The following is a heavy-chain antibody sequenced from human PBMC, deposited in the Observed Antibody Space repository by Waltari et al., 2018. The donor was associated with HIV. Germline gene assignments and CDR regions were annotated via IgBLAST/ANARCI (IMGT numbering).Heavy chain of an antibody. CDR3: ARAQENSGGLAFQL. Sequence: QVQLQESGPGLVRPSETPSLNCTVSGYAIRSGFYWAWLRLPRGKGLEWIGSMFHSGTTYYNPSLKSRVTMSIDVTKNRISLNLKSVTATDTALYYCARAQENSGGLAFQLWGLGTLVTVSS. D-gene: IGHD2-15*01. CDR1: GYAIRSGFY. J-gene: IGHJ1*01. V-gene: IGHV4-38-2*02. CDR2: MFHSGTT.